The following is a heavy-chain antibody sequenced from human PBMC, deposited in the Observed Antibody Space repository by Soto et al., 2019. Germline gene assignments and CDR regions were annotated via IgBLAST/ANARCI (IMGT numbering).Heavy chain of an antibody. J-gene: IGHJ6*02. D-gene: IGHD2-2*02. CDR2: IDPSDSYT. CDR1: GYSFTSYW. CDR3: ARRYCSSTSCFTDYYYGMDV. Sequence: GESLKISCKGSGYSFTSYWISWVRQMPGKGLEWIGRIDPSDSYTNYSPSFQGHVTISADKSISTAYLQWGSLKASDTAMYYCARRYCSSTSCFTDYYYGMDVWGQGTTVTVSS. V-gene: IGHV5-10-1*01.